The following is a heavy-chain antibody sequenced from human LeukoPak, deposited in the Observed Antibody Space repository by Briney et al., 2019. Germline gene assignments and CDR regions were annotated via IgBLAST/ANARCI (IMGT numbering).Heavy chain of an antibody. Sequence: SETLSLTCTVSGDSISSGSFYWSWIRQAAGKGLEWIGRINTSGSTNYNPSLKSRVTMSVDTSKNQFSLKLSSVTAADTAVYFCARNYDSSGYYLFGYWGQGTLVTVSS. J-gene: IGHJ4*02. CDR2: INTSGST. V-gene: IGHV4-61*02. CDR3: ARNYDSSGYYLFGY. D-gene: IGHD3-22*01. CDR1: GDSISSGSFY.